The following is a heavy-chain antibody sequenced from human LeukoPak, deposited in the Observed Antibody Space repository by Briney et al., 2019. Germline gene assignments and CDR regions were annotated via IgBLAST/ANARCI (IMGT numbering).Heavy chain of an antibody. CDR2: ISAYNGNT. CDR1: GYTFTSYG. V-gene: IGHV1-18*01. D-gene: IGHD4-17*01. Sequence: ASVKVPCKASGYTFTSYGISWVRQAPGQGLEWMGWISAYNGNTNYAQKLQGRVTMTTDTSTNTVYMELRTLRSDDTAVYYCARERTPYGDYAFDMWGQGTMVTVSS. J-gene: IGHJ3*02. CDR3: ARERTPYGDYAFDM.